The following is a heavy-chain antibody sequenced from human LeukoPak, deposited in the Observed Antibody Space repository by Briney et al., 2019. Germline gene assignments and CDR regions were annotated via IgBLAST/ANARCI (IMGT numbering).Heavy chain of an antibody. CDR1: GYTFTNYY. CDR2: INPSVGST. Sequence: ASVKVSCKASGYTFTNYYMHWVRQAPGQGLECMGIINPSVGSTTYAQKFQDRVTMTRDTATSTVYIEVSSLRSEDTALYYCARETAYVGLDYWGQGTLVIVTS. V-gene: IGHV1-46*01. J-gene: IGHJ4*02. CDR3: ARETAYVGLDY. D-gene: IGHD4-23*01.